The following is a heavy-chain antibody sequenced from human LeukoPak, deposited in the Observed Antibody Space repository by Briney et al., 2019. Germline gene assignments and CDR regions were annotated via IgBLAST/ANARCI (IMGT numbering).Heavy chain of an antibody. CDR2: ISSSSSYI. CDR3: ARQDWGQGAFDI. J-gene: IGHJ3*02. CDR1: GFTFSSYS. V-gene: IGHV3-21*01. D-gene: IGHD7-27*01. Sequence: PGGSLRLSCAASGFTFSSYSMNWVRQAPGKGLEWVSSISSSSSYIYYADSVKGRFTISRDNAKNSLYLQMNSLRAEDTAVYYCARQDWGQGAFDIWGQGTMVTVSS.